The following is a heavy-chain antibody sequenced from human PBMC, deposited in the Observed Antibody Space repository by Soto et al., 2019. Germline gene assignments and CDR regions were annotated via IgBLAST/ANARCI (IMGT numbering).Heavy chain of an antibody. J-gene: IGHJ6*02. CDR3: AKDLRTSTNYNYGTDV. V-gene: IGHV3-23*01. CDR2: ISASGGST. CDR1: GFTFSTYA. Sequence: EVQLLESGGGLVQPGGSLRLSCAASGFTFSTYAMSWVRQAPGKGLEWVSVISASGGSTFYADSVKGRFTVSRDNSRNTLYLQVISLRVEDTAVYYCAKDLRTSTNYNYGTDVWGQGTTVTVS.